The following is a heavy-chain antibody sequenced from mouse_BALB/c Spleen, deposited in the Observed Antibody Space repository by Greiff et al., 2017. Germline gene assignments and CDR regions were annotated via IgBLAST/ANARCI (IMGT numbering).Heavy chain of an antibody. Sequence: EVQGVESGGGLVQPGGSRKLSCAASGFTFSSFGMHWVRQAPEKGLEWVAYISSGSSTIYYAATVKGRFTISRDNPKNTLFLQMTSLRSEDTAMYYCARFGYDGYSLYAMDYWGQGTSVTVSS. CDR3: ARFGYDGYSLYAMDY. D-gene: IGHD2-3*01. CDR2: ISSGSSTI. CDR1: GFTFSSFG. J-gene: IGHJ4*01. V-gene: IGHV5-17*02.